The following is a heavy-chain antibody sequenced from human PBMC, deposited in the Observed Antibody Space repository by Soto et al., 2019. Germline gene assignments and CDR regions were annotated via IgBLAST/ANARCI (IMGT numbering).Heavy chain of an antibody. Sequence: SETLSLTCTLSGGTSTRDYWGWIRQAAGEGRGWIGHIHNSGTSTHNPSLNGRVTISIDMSKKQFSLKLTSLTSADTAVYYCARDFYDSVSYTWFDSWSQGTLVTVSS. CDR2: IHNSGTS. J-gene: IGHJ5*01. CDR1: GGTSTRDY. V-gene: IGHV4-59*01. D-gene: IGHD3-22*01. CDR3: ARDFYDSVSYTWFDS.